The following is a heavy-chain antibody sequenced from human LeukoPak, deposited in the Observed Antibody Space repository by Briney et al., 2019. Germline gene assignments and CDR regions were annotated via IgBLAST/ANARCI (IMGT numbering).Heavy chain of an antibody. J-gene: IGHJ4*02. CDR3: AKEPPVAGNFDY. CDR1: GFTFSTYA. CDR2: VSGSGSIT. V-gene: IGHV3-23*01. D-gene: IGHD6-19*01. Sequence: PGGSLRLSCEASGFTFSTYAMSWVRQAPGKGLEWVSGVSGSGSITYYADSVKGRFTISRDNSKNTLYLQMNSLRAEDTAVYYCAKEPPVAGNFDYWGQGTLVTVSS.